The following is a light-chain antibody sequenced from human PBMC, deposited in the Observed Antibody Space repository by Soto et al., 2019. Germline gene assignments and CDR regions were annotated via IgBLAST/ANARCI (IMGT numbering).Light chain of an antibody. Sequence: ETVMTQSPATLSVSPGERATLSCRASQSVSSNLAWYQQKPGQAPRLLIYGASTRATGIPARFSGSGSGTDFTLTISSLQSEDFAVYFCQQYKNWPPLTFGGGTKVESK. J-gene: IGKJ4*01. CDR2: GAS. V-gene: IGKV3-15*01. CDR1: QSVSSN. CDR3: QQYKNWPPLT.